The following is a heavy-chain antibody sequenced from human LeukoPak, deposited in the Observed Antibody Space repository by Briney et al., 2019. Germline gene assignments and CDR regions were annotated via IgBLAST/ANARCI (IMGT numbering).Heavy chain of an antibody. J-gene: IGHJ4*02. CDR3: ADPPSDY. V-gene: IGHV3-9*01. Sequence: GGSLRLSCAASGFTFDDYAMHWVRQAPGKGLEWVSGISWNSGSIGYADSVKGRFTISRDNAKNSLYLQMNSLRAEDTALYYCADPPSDYWGQGTLVAVSS. CDR1: GFTFDDYA. CDR2: ISWNSGSI.